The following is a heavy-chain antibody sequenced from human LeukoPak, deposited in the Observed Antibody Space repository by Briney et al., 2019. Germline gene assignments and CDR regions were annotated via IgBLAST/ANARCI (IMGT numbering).Heavy chain of an antibody. J-gene: IGHJ3*02. V-gene: IGHV3-21*01. CDR1: GFTFSSYS. CDR2: ISSSSSYI. Sequence: GGSLRLSCAASGFTFSSYSMNWVRQAPGKGLEWVSSISSSSSYIYYADSVKGRFTISRDNAKNSLYLQMNSLRAEDTAVYYCARDYDILTGYPRAFDIWGQGTMVTVSS. CDR3: ARDYDILTGYPRAFDI. D-gene: IGHD3-9*01.